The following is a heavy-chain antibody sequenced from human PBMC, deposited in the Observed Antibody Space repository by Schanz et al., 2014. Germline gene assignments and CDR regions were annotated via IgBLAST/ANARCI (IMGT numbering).Heavy chain of an antibody. CDR2: ISYGTSYI. V-gene: IGHV3-21*04. J-gene: IGHJ4*02. Sequence: VQLVESGGGLVKPGGSLRLSCAASGFNFSSYSLNWVRQAPGKGLEWVSSISYGTSYIYYAESVKGRFTISRDNAKNSLYLQMNSLRAEDTAVYFCAKIERNEDWGQGTLVTVSS. D-gene: IGHD1-1*01. CDR3: AKIERNED. CDR1: GFNFSSYS.